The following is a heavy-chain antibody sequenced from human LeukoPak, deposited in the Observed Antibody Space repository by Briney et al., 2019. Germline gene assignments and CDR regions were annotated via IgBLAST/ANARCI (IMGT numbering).Heavy chain of an antibody. D-gene: IGHD4-17*01. J-gene: IGHJ4*02. Sequence: ASVKVSCKASGYTFTSYGISWVRQAPGQGLEWVGWISAYNGNTNYAQKLQGRVTMTTDTSTSTAYMELRSLRSDDTAVYYCARDRGDDYGDYGGLDYWGQGTLVTVSS. CDR2: ISAYNGNT. V-gene: IGHV1-18*01. CDR3: ARDRGDDYGDYGGLDY. CDR1: GYTFTSYG.